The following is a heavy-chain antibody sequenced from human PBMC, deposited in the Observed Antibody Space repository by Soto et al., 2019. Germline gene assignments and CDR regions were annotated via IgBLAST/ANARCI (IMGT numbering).Heavy chain of an antibody. Sequence: QVRLVQSGAEVKNPGASVKVSCKASGYNFTNYGVGWVRQAPGQGLEWMAWISGYNGDRNYAERVQGRITLTTDTSTSTAYIELRSLRSDDTAVYYCAREMTGRGGEYDYWGQGTLVTVSS. CDR3: AREMTGRGGEYDY. J-gene: IGHJ4*02. D-gene: IGHD3-16*01. CDR2: ISGYNGDR. CDR1: GYNFTNYG. V-gene: IGHV1-18*01.